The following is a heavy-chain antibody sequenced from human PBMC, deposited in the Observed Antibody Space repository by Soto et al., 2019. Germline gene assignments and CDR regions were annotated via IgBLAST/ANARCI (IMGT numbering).Heavy chain of an antibody. CDR2: IKQDGSEK. Sequence: PGGSLRLSCAASGFSFDRYWMNWVRQAPGKGLEWVANIKQDGSEKNYVDSVESRFTISRDNAKSSLYLQMNSLRAEDTAVYYCARDNGDILFDPWGQGTLVTVSS. D-gene: IGHD3-9*01. CDR1: GFSFDRYW. V-gene: IGHV3-7*05. J-gene: IGHJ5*02. CDR3: ARDNGDILFDP.